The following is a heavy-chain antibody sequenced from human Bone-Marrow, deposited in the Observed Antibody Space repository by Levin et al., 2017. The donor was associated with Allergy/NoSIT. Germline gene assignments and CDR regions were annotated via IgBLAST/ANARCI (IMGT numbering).Heavy chain of an antibody. D-gene: IGHD6-13*01. Sequence: GESLKISCAASGFTFSSYGMHWVRQAPGKGLEWVAVISYDGSNKYYADSVKGRFTISRDNSKNTLYLQMNSLRAEDTAVYYCAKEYSSSWYVFDYWGQGTLVTVSS. CDR3: AKEYSSSWYVFDY. CDR2: ISYDGSNK. J-gene: IGHJ4*02. V-gene: IGHV3-30*18. CDR1: GFTFSSYG.